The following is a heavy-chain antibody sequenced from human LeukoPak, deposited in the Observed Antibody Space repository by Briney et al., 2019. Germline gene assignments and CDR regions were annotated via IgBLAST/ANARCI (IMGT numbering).Heavy chain of an antibody. J-gene: IGHJ6*03. CDR1: GGSISSYY. CDR3: ASGDFYYYIDV. CDR2: IYYSGST. Sequence: PSETLSLTCTVSGGSISSYYWSWIRQPPGKGLEWIGYIYYSGSTNYNPSLKSRVTISVDTSKNQFSLKLSSVTAADKAVYYCASGDFYYYIDVWGKGTTVTVSS. V-gene: IGHV4-59*08.